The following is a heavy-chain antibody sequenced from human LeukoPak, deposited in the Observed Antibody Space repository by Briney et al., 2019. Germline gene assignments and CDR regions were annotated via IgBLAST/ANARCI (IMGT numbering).Heavy chain of an antibody. CDR1: GYTFIAYY. V-gene: IGHV1-2*02. D-gene: IGHD3-10*01. CDR3: ARDSGERGSGSYLVAY. Sequence: GASVKVSCRASGYTFIAYYMHWVRQAPGQGLEWMGWINPSSGGTNYARKFQGRVTMTRDTSISTAYMELSRLRSDDTAVYYCARDSGERGSGSYLVAYWGQGTLVTVSS. CDR2: INPSSGGT. J-gene: IGHJ4*02.